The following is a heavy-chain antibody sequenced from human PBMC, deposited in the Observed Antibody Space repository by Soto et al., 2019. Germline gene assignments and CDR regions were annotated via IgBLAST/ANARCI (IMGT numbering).Heavy chain of an antibody. D-gene: IGHD2-15*01. J-gene: IGHJ6*01. CDR1: GFTFTSSA. CDR2: IVVGSGNT. V-gene: IGHV1-58*01. CDR3: AADCSGGSGYSQPTRFYYYYGMDV. Sequence: QMQLVQSGPEVKKPGTSVKVSCKASGFTFTSSAVQWVRQARGQRLEWIGWIVVGSGNTNYAQKFQERVTITRDMSTSTAYMELSSLRSEDTAVYYCAADCSGGSGYSQPTRFYYYYGMDVW.